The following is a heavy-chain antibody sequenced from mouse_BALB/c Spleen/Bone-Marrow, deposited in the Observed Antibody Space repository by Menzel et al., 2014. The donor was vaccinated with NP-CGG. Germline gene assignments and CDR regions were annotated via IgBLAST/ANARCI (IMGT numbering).Heavy chain of an antibody. Sequence: DVHLVESGGGLVQPGGSLKLSCAASGFTFSSYGMSWVRRTPDKRLEMIATINVNGDTTYHPDSVKGRFTISRDNVKNTLYLQMSSLKSEDTAMYYCARGYDYSSWFAYWGQGTLVTVSA. D-gene: IGHD2-4*01. CDR1: GFTFSSYG. J-gene: IGHJ3*01. CDR3: ARGYDYSSWFAY. V-gene: IGHV5-6-3*01. CDR2: INVNGDTT.